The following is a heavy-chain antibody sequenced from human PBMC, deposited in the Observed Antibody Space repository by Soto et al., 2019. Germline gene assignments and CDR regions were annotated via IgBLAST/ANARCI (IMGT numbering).Heavy chain of an antibody. D-gene: IGHD1-1*01. CDR1: GFTFSNYA. CDR3: AKAPNWNHESGYFDC. J-gene: IGHJ4*02. V-gene: IGHV3-23*01. Sequence: GGSLRLSRAASGFTFSNYAMTWVRQAPGRGLEWVSGVSGSGNTPYYADSVKGRFTISRDNSKNTLYLQMNSLRADDTAVYFCAKAPNWNHESGYFDCWGQGTLVTVSS. CDR2: VSGSGNTP.